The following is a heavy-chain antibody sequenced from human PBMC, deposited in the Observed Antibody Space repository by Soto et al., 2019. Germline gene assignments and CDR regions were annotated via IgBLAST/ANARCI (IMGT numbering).Heavy chain of an antibody. Sequence: PSETLSLTCTVSGVSVSSDSYYWSWIRQPPGKGLEWIGYIYYSGSANYNPSLKSRVTISVDTSKNQFSLKLSSVTAADTAVYYCARDNNYDSSGLIAYWGQGTLVTVSS. V-gene: IGHV4-61*01. CDR2: IYYSGSA. CDR1: GVSVSSDSYY. D-gene: IGHD3-22*01. J-gene: IGHJ4*02. CDR3: ARDNNYDSSGLIAY.